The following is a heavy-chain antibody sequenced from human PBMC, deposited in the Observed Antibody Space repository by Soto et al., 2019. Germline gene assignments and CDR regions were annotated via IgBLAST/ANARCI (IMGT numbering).Heavy chain of an antibody. CDR3: VRLIGNSWLDS. D-gene: IGHD2-8*01. CDR2: TYYRSKWYT. J-gene: IGHJ5*01. Sequence: SQTLSLTCAISGDSVSSNSAVCNWIRQSPSRGLEWLGRTYYRSKWYTDYAVSVKSRITINTDISNNQVSLHLNSLTSVDTAVYYCVRLIGNSWLDSWGQGTLVTVSS. V-gene: IGHV6-1*01. CDR1: GDSVSSNSAV.